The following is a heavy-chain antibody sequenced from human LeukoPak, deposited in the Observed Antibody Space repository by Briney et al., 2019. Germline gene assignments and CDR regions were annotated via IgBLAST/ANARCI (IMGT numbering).Heavy chain of an antibody. CDR1: GGSITSTSYS. J-gene: IGHJ4*02. Sequence: TEPLSLTCTVSGGSITSTSYSWGWIRQPPGKGLEWIGSIFHSGSTYYSPSLKSRVTISVDTSENHFSLKMSSVTAADTAVYYCAGRAIFGVDRSFDYWGQGTLVTDPS. CDR2: IFHSGST. CDR3: AGRAIFGVDRSFDY. D-gene: IGHD3-3*01. V-gene: IGHV4-39*02.